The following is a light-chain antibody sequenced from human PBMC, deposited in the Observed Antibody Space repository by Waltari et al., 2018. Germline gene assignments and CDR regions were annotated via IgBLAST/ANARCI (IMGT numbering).Light chain of an antibody. CDR2: GND. V-gene: IGLV1-44*01. CDR3: IAWDDSLNGAV. J-gene: IGLJ2*01. CDR1: SSNVGSHR. Sequence: QSVLTQPPSASGTPGQRVTISCSGSSSNVGSHRVNWYQQFPGTAPKLLSYGNDQRPSGVPDRFSGSKSGTSASLAISGLQSEDEADYYCIAWDDSLNGAVFGGGTKLTVL.